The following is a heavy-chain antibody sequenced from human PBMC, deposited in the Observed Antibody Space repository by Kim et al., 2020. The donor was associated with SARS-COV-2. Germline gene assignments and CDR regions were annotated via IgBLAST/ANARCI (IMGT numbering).Heavy chain of an antibody. Sequence: ASVKVSCKASGYTFTSYAMHWVRQAPGQRLEWMGWINAGNGNTKYSQKFQGRVTITRDTSASTAYMELSSLRSEDTAVYYCARFSQHSAMVRGVLGYWGQGTLVTVSS. D-gene: IGHD3-10*01. CDR1: GYTFTSYA. CDR2: INAGNGNT. CDR3: ARFSQHSAMVRGVLGY. J-gene: IGHJ4*02. V-gene: IGHV1-3*01.